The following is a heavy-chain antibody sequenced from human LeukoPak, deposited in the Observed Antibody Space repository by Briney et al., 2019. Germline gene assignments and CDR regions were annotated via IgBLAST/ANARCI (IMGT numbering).Heavy chain of an antibody. CDR1: ESTFGRNV. D-gene: IGHD3-10*01. CDR2: ISASGGST. V-gene: IGHV3-23*01. J-gene: IGHJ4*02. CDR3: AKDRQHLVRGHSSYEY. Sequence: PGGSLSLSFAASESTFGRNVMSWVRQAPGQGLEWVSSISASGGSTYYADSVKGRFTISRDNAKNTLFLQMNNLRAEDTAVYYCAKDRQHLVRGHSSYEYWGQGSVDSVSS.